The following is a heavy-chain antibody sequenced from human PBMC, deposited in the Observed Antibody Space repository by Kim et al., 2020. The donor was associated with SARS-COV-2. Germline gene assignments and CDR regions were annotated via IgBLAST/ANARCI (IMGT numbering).Heavy chain of an antibody. CDR2: ISGSGGST. J-gene: IGHJ4*02. CDR1: GFTFSSYA. V-gene: IGHV3-23*01. Sequence: GGSLRLSCAASGFTFSSYAMSWVRQAPGKGLEWVSVISGSGGSTYYADSVKGRFTISRDKSKNTLYLQMNSLRAEDTAVYYCATLEGFLEWLSYFDYWGQGTLVTVSS. CDR3: ATLEGFLEWLSYFDY. D-gene: IGHD3-3*01.